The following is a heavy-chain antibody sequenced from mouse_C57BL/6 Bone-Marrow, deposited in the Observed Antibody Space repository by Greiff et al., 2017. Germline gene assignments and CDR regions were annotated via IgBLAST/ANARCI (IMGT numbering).Heavy chain of an antibody. CDR2: ISYSAST. CDR1: GYSITSDY. J-gene: IGHJ4*01. Sequence: EVQRVESGPGLAKPSQTLSLTCSVSGYSITSDYWNWIRKFPGNKLEYMGYISYSASTYYNPALKSRISITRDTSTTQYYLPLNAVTTEDTATYYDARYRYYGSSYNYYAMDYWGQGTSVTVSS. CDR3: ARYRYYGSSYNYYAMDY. V-gene: IGHV3-8*01. D-gene: IGHD1-1*01.